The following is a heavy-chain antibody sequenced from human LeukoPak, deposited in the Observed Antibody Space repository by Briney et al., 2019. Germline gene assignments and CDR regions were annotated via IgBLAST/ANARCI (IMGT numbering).Heavy chain of an antibody. Sequence: SETLSLTCAVYGGSFSGYYRSWIRQPPGKGLEWIGEINHSGSTNYNPSLKSRVTISVDTSKDQFSLKLSSVTAADTAVYYCARRDYYYYYGMDVWGQGTTVTVSS. CDR3: ARRDYYYYYGMDV. CDR1: GGSFSGYY. V-gene: IGHV4-34*01. J-gene: IGHJ6*02. CDR2: INHSGST.